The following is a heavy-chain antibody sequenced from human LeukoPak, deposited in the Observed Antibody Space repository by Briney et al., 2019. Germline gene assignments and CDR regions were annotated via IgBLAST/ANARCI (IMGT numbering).Heavy chain of an antibody. CDR3: ARGGAARPDY. CDR1: GFTFTNYG. D-gene: IGHD6-6*01. V-gene: IGHV3-48*01. CDR2: ISGSGSSI. J-gene: IGHJ4*02. Sequence: GGSLRLSCEASGFTFTNYGMNWVRQAPGSGLEWLSYISGSGSSIYYADSVKGRFTISRDNGKNSLFLQMNSLRAEDTALYYCARGGAARPDYWGQGTLVTVSS.